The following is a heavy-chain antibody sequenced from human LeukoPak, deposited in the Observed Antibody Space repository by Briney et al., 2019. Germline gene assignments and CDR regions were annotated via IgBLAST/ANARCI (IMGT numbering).Heavy chain of an antibody. CDR3: TTYGSGRKFDY. Sequence: GGSLRLSCAASGFSFSDAWMSWVRQIPGKGLEWVGRIESKTDGGTTDYAAPVKGRFTISRDDSTNTLYLQMNGLKSEDTAVYYCTTYGSGRKFDYWGQGILVTVSS. V-gene: IGHV3-15*04. CDR1: GFSFSDAW. CDR2: IESKTDGGTT. D-gene: IGHD3-10*01. J-gene: IGHJ4*02.